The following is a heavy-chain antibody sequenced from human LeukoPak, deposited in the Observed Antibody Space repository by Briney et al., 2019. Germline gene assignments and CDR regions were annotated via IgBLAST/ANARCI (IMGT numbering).Heavy chain of an antibody. D-gene: IGHD3-16*01. Sequence: ASAKVSCKASGYTFTSYGISWVRQAPGQGLEWMGWISAYNGNTNYAQKLQGRVTMTTDTSTSTAYMELRSLRSDDTAVYYCAREEYGGTWLDPWGQGTLVTVSS. CDR2: ISAYNGNT. J-gene: IGHJ5*02. CDR3: AREEYGGTWLDP. CDR1: GYTFTSYG. V-gene: IGHV1-18*01.